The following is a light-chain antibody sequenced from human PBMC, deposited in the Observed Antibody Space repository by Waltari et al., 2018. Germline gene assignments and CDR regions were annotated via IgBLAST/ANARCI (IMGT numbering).Light chain of an antibody. J-gene: IGKJ2*03. Sequence: DTVMTQSPDPLALPLVERATINCKSSQSVLYNSNNKKYLAWYRQKPGQTPRLLIYWASTREAGVPDRFSGSGSGTDFTLTITSLQAEDVAVYYCQQYYTTPYSFGQGTKLEIK. CDR3: QQYYTTPYS. CDR1: QSVLYNSNNKKY. V-gene: IGKV4-1*01. CDR2: WAS.